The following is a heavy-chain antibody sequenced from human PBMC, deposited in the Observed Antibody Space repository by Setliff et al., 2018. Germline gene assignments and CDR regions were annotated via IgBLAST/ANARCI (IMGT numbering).Heavy chain of an antibody. CDR1: GYTYTNYG. CDR3: ARINFYVSSGYYYAPDY. D-gene: IGHD3-22*01. V-gene: IGHV1-18*01. CDR2: INNYSFNT. J-gene: IGHJ4*02. Sequence: ASVKVSCKASGYTYTNYGITWVRQAPGQGLEWMGWINNYSFNTNYAQKLQGRVTMTTDTSTSTAYMKLRSLRSDDTAMYYCARINFYVSSGYYYAPDYWGPGTLVTVAS.